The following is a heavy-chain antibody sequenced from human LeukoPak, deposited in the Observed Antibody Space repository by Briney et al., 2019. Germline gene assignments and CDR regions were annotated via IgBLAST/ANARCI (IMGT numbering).Heavy chain of an antibody. CDR2: IYPGDSDT. J-gene: IGHJ6*03. CDR1: GYSFTSYW. CDR3: ARHSSNPGDYYYMDV. Sequence: GESLRISCKGSGYSFTSYWIGWVRQMPGKGLEWMGIIYPGDSDTRYRPSFQGQVTISADKSISTAYLQWSSLKASDNAMYYCARHSSNPGDYYYMDVWGKGTTVTVSS. D-gene: IGHD2-2*01. V-gene: IGHV5-51*01.